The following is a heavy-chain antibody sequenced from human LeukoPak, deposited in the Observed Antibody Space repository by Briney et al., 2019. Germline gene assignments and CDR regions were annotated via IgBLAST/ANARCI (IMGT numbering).Heavy chain of an antibody. D-gene: IGHD1-26*01. CDR1: GFTFNSYA. CDR3: TTDGVGVEGATYDN. Sequence: AGGSLRLSCAASGFTFNSYAMNWVRQAPGKGLEWVSAISRSGGSTYYADSVKGRFTISRDNSKNTLYLQMNSLKTEDTAVYYCTTDGVGVEGATYDNWGQGTLVSVSS. V-gene: IGHV3-23*01. CDR2: ISRSGGST. J-gene: IGHJ4*02.